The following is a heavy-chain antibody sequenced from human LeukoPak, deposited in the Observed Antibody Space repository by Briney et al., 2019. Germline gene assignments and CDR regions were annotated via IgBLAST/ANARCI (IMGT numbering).Heavy chain of an antibody. D-gene: IGHD1-1*01. V-gene: IGHV1-46*01. CDR1: GYTFTSYY. CDR3: ARVKYNWNDIFENWFDP. Sequence: ASVKVSCKASGYTFTSYYMHWVRQAPGQGLEWMGIINPSGGSTGYAQKFQGRVIMTRNISISTAYMELSSLRSEDSAVYYCARVKYNWNDIFENWFDPWGQGTLVTVSS. J-gene: IGHJ5*02. CDR2: INPSGGST.